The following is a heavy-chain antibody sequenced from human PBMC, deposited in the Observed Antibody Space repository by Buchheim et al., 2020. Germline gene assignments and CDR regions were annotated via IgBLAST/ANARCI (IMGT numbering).Heavy chain of an antibody. CDR1: GFIFSNYW. D-gene: IGHD6-19*01. J-gene: IGHJ5*02. V-gene: IGHV3-74*01. CDR3: ARERAYSSGWYDWFDP. CDR2: ISSDGSTT. Sequence: EVQLVESGGGLVQPGGSLRLSCAASGFIFSNYWMHWVRQAPGKGLVWVSRISSDGSTTSYAESVKGRFTISRDNAKNTLYLQMNSLRAEDTAAYYCARERAYSSGWYDWFDPWGQGTL.